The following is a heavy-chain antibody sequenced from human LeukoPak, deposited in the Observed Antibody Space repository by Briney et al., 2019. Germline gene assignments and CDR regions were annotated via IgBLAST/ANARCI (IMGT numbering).Heavy chain of an antibody. Sequence: GGSLRLSCAASGFTFSSYGMHWVRQAPGKGLEWVAVISYDGSNKYYADSVKGRFTISRDNSKNTLYLQMNSLRPEDTAVYYCARDWDLGSSWYSNWIDPWGQGTLVTVSS. CDR2: ISYDGSNK. V-gene: IGHV3-30*06. CDR1: GFTFSSYG. D-gene: IGHD6-13*01. J-gene: IGHJ5*02. CDR3: ARDWDLGSSWYSNWIDP.